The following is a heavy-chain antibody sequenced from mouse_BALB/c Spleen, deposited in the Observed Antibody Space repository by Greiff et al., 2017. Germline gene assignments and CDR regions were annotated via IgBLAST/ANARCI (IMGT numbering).Heavy chain of an antibody. Sequence: EVMLVESGAELVKPGASVKLSCTASGFNINDTYMHWVKQRPEQGLEWIGRIDPANGNTKYDTKFPGKATITADTSSNTAYLQLSSLTTEDTAVYYCARELGRRYWYFDVWGAGTTVTVSS. CDR2: IDPANGNT. D-gene: IGHD4-1*01. J-gene: IGHJ1*01. V-gene: IGHV14-3*02. CDR1: GFNINDTY. CDR3: ARELGRRYWYFDV.